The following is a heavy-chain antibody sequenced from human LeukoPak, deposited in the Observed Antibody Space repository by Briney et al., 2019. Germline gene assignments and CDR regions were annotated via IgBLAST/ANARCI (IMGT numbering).Heavy chain of an antibody. D-gene: IGHD3-22*01. V-gene: IGHV1-69*13. CDR3: ARGLGDSSGYYYSDY. Sequence: SVKVSCKTSGGTFSTYAISWVRQAPGQGLEWMGGIIPIFGTGNYAQKFQGRVTITADESTSTAYMELSSLRSEDTAVYYCARGLGDSSGYYYSDYWGQGTLVTVSS. CDR2: IIPIFGTG. CDR1: GGTFSTYA. J-gene: IGHJ4*02.